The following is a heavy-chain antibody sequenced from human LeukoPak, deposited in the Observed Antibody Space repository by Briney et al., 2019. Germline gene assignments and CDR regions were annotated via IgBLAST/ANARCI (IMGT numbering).Heavy chain of an antibody. D-gene: IGHD3-22*01. CDR3: SSESRY. CDR2: ISYDGRNI. Sequence: GGSLRLSCAASGFTFSSYAMHWVRQAPGKGLEWVAVISYDGRNIYYADSVKGRFTISRDNSKNTLYLQMNSLTAEDTAMYYCSSESRYWGQGTLVIVSS. J-gene: IGHJ4*02. V-gene: IGHV3-30*04. CDR1: GFTFSSYA.